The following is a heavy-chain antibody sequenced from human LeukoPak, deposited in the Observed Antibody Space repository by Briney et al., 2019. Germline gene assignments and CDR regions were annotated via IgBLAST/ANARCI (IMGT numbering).Heavy chain of an antibody. J-gene: IGHJ4*02. Sequence: GGSLRLSCAASGFTFSSYAMSWVCQAPGKGLEWVSAISGSGGSTYYADSVKGRFTISRDNSKNTLYLQMNSLRAEDTAVYYCAKDPGTTYYYDSSGYFRGDHWGQGTLVTVSS. CDR2: ISGSGGST. CDR3: AKDPGTTYYYDSSGYFRGDH. V-gene: IGHV3-23*01. D-gene: IGHD3-22*01. CDR1: GFTFSSYA.